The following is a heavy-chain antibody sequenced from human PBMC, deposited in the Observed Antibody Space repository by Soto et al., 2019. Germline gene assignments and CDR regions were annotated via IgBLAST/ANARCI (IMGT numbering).Heavy chain of an antibody. CDR1: GFSLNTGGVG. V-gene: IGHV2-5*02. Sequence: QITLKESGPTLVKPTQTLTLTCTFSGFSLNTGGVGVGWICQPPGKALEWLALIYWDDDKRYSPSLKNRLIITKDTSKNQVVLTMTNMDPVDTATYYCARAQWFGDPFDYWGQGTLVTVSS. CDR3: ARAQWFGDPFDY. D-gene: IGHD3-10*01. CDR2: IYWDDDK. J-gene: IGHJ4*02.